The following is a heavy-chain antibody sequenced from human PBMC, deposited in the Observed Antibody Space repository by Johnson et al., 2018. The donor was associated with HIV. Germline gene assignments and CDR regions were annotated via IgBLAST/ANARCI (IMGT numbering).Heavy chain of an antibody. CDR1: GFTFSSYG. CDR3: ARDRFGDSDAFDI. Sequence: QVQLVESGGGVVQPGGSLRLSCAASGFTFSSYGMHWVRQAPGKGLEWVAFIRYDGSNKYYVASVKGRFTISRDNAKNSLYLQLNSLRADDTAVYFCARDRFGDSDAFDIWGQGTMVTVSS. J-gene: IGHJ3*02. V-gene: IGHV3-30*02. D-gene: IGHD4-17*01. CDR2: IRYDGSNK.